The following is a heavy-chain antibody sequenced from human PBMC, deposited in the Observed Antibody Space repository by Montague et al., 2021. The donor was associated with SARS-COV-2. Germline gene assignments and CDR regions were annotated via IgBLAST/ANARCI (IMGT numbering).Heavy chain of an antibody. CDR1: GFSFNRYA. V-gene: IGHV3-23*01. Sequence: SLRLSCAASGFSFNRYAMCWVRQAPVKGPEWVTGISGGDGESHYXDSVEGRFTISRDNSRDTLYLQMTSLRADDTAVYYCAKEEVAVGSPLFDYWGQGTLVIVSS. CDR3: AKEEVAVGSPLFDY. D-gene: IGHD6-19*01. CDR2: ISGGDGES. J-gene: IGHJ4*02.